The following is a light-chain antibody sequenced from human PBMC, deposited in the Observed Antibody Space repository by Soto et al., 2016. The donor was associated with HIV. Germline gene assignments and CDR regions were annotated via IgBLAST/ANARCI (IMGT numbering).Light chain of an antibody. Sequence: DIQMTQSPSTLSASVGDSVTITCRASQSISSSLAWYQQKAGKAPKLLIYKASSLESGVSSKFRGSGFGTEFTLTISSLQPDDVATYYCQQYNTYWTFGQGTKVKSN. V-gene: IGKV1-5*03. J-gene: IGKJ1*01. CDR1: QSISSS. CDR3: QQYNTYWT. CDR2: KAS.